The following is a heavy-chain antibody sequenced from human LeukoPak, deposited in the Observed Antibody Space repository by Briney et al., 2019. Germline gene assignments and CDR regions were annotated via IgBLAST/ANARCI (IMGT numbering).Heavy chain of an antibody. CDR3: AKDRQPSHSSGWYPLDY. J-gene: IGHJ4*02. V-gene: IGHV3-23*01. CDR2: ISGNGGST. Sequence: HGESLKISCAASGFTFSSYAMSWVRQAPGKGLEWVSAISGNGGSTYYADSVKGRFTISRDNSKNTLWLQMNSLRAEDTAVYYCAKDRQPSHSSGWYPLDYWGQGTLVTVSS. D-gene: IGHD6-19*01. CDR1: GFTFSSYA.